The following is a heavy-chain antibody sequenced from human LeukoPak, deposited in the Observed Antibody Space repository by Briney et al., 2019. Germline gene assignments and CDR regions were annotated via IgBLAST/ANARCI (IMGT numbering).Heavy chain of an antibody. J-gene: IGHJ4*02. Sequence: GGSLRLSCAASGFSFSSYSMNWVRQAPGKGLEWVSYISSSSSTIYYADSVKGRFTISRDNAKNSLYLQMNSLRAEDTAVYYCARGGPSYGDYSFDYWGQGTLVTVSS. V-gene: IGHV3-48*01. D-gene: IGHD4-17*01. CDR3: ARGGPSYGDYSFDY. CDR1: GFSFSSYS. CDR2: ISSSSSTI.